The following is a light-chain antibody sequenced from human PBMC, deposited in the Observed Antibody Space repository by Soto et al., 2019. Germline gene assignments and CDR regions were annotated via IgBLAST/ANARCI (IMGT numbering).Light chain of an antibody. J-gene: IGKJ2*01. V-gene: IGKV3-20*01. CDR2: GAS. CDR1: QSVSSSY. Sequence: EIVLTQSPGTLSLSPGERTTLSCRASQSVSSSYLAWYQQKPGQGPRLLIYGASSRATGIADTFSGSGSGTDFTLTISRLEPEDFAVYYCQQYGSSPLTFGQGTKLEIK. CDR3: QQYGSSPLT.